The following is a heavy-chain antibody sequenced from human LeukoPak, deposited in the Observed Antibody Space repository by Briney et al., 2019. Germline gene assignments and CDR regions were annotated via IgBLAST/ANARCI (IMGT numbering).Heavy chain of an antibody. J-gene: IGHJ6*02. CDR3: ARDLGITIFGVVHYHGMDV. CDR1: GFTFSSYA. Sequence: GGSLRLSCAASGFTFSSYAMHWVRQAPGKGLEWVAVISYDGSNKYYADSVKGRFTISRDNSKNTLYLQMNSLRAEDTAVYYCARDLGITIFGVVHYHGMDVWGQGTTVTVSS. D-gene: IGHD3-3*01. V-gene: IGHV3-30-3*01. CDR2: ISYDGSNK.